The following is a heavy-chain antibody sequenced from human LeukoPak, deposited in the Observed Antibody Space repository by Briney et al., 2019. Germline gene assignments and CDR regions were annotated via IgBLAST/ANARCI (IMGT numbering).Heavy chain of an antibody. J-gene: IGHJ4*02. CDR3: ARRRYGGHVDH. D-gene: IGHD5-12*01. V-gene: IGHV4-39*01. CDR1: GGSISSSSSY. CDR2: IYYSGST. Sequence: SETLSLTFTVSGGSISSSSSYWGWIRQPPGKGLEWIGNIYYSGSTNYNPSLKSRVTISVDTSKNQFSLKLSSVTAADTAVYYCARRRYGGHVDHWGQGTLVTVSS.